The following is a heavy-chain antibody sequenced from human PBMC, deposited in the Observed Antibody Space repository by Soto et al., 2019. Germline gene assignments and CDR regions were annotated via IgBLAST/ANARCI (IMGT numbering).Heavy chain of an antibody. J-gene: IGHJ4*02. V-gene: IGHV1-46*01. Sequence: QVQLVQSGAEVKKPGASVKVSCKASGYTFTSYYIHWVRQAPGKGLEWMGVINTSGGITRYAQKFQGRVTMTRDTSTSTVYMELSSLRSEDTAVSYCARDEAYGDYVLDYWGQGTLVTVSS. CDR1: GYTFTSYY. CDR3: ARDEAYGDYVLDY. CDR2: INTSGGIT. D-gene: IGHD4-17*01.